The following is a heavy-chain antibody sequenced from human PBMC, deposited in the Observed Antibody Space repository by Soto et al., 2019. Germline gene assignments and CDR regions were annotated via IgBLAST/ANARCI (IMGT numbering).Heavy chain of an antibody. Sequence: EVQLLESGGGLVQPEGSLRLSCVASEFTFSNYAMNWVRQAPGEGPEWVSLISSSGGTTYYADSVKGRFSISRDNSKNTLYLQMNSLRVEDTAIYFCARDIQGWGATSGDDAFDIWGQGTMVTVSS. D-gene: IGHD2-15*01. J-gene: IGHJ3*02. CDR2: ISSSGGTT. CDR3: ARDIQGWGATSGDDAFDI. CDR1: EFTFSNYA. V-gene: IGHV3-23*01.